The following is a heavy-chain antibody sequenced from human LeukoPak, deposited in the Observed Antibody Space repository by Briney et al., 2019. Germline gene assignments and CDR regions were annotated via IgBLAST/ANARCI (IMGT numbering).Heavy chain of an antibody. CDR1: GSTFSSYG. V-gene: IGHV3-33*01. CDR2: IWYDGSNK. D-gene: IGHD1-1*01. CDR3: ARGTTGTTFDAFDI. J-gene: IGHJ3*02. Sequence: GGSLRLSCAASGSTFSSYGMHWVRQAPGKGLEWVAVIWYDGSNKYYADSVKGRFTISRDNSKNTLYLQRNSLRAEDTAVYYCARGTTGTTFDAFDIWGQGTMVTVSS.